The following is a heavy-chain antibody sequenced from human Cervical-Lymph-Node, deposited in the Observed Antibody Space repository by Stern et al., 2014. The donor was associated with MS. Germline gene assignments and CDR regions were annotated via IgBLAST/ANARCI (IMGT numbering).Heavy chain of an antibody. D-gene: IGHD2-15*01. CDR1: GYNFTNYW. V-gene: IGHV5-51*01. Sequence: VQLVQSGAEVKKPGESLKISCKGSGYNFTNYWIGWVRQMPGKGLEWRGLNYPGNSDTRYSPSFQGQVTISADKSISAAYLQWSSLKASDTAMYYCARKLCSGGSCYSLDYWGQGTLVTVSS. J-gene: IGHJ4*02. CDR2: NYPGNSDT. CDR3: ARKLCSGGSCYSLDY.